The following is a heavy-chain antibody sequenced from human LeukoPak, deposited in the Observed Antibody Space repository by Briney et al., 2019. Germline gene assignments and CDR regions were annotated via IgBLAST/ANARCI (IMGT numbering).Heavy chain of an antibody. Sequence: GGSLRLSCAASGFTVSSNYMSWVRQAPGKGLEWVSVIYSDGSTYYADSVKGRFTISRDNSKNTLYLQMNSLRAEDTALYYCAKNLLSLWLIDNWGQGTLVTVSS. CDR2: IYSDGST. D-gene: IGHD2-21*01. J-gene: IGHJ4*02. V-gene: IGHV3-53*01. CDR1: GFTVSSNY. CDR3: AKNLLSLWLIDN.